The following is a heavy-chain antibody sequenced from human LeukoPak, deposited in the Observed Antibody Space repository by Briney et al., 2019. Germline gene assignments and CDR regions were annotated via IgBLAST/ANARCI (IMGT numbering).Heavy chain of an antibody. J-gene: IGHJ3*02. CDR2: IYPGDSDT. CDR1: GYSFTNYW. CDR3: ARQEGSLRDAFDI. Sequence: GESLKISCKGSGYSFTNYWIGWVRQMPGKGLEWMGIIYPGDSDTRYSPSFQGQVTISADKSISTAYLQWGSLKASDTAMYYCARQEGSLRDAFDIWGQGTTVTVSS. V-gene: IGHV5-51*01.